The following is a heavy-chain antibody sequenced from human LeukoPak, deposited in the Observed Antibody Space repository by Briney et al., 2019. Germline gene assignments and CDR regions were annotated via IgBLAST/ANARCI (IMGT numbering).Heavy chain of an antibody. CDR1: GFTFTNFA. V-gene: IGHV3-30-3*01. J-gene: IGHJ4*02. Sequence: GRSLRLSCAASGFTFTNFAMHWVRQAPGKGLEWVAFISYDGGNKYYADSVKGRFTISRDNSKNTLYLQMSSLRAEDTAMYYCARDRGRATINFFDFWGQGTLVTVSS. D-gene: IGHD5-12*01. CDR2: ISYDGGNK. CDR3: ARDRGRATINFFDF.